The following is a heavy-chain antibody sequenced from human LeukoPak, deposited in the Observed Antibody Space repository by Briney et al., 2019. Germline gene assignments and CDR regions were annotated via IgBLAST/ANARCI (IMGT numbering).Heavy chain of an antibody. D-gene: IGHD4-11*01. Sequence: PGVSLRLSCAASGFTFSSYTMHWIRQAPGKGLEWVSSISGSNSYIFYADSVKGRFTVSRDNAKDSLYLQMNSLRAEDTAVYYCARRTTVTIPFGYWGQGTLVTVSS. J-gene: IGHJ4*02. CDR2: ISGSNSYI. V-gene: IGHV3-21*01. CDR1: GFTFSSYT. CDR3: ARRTTVTIPFGY.